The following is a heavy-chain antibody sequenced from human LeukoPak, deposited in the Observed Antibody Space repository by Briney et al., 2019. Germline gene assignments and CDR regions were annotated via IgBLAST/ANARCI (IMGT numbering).Heavy chain of an antibody. CDR2: ISAYNGNT. V-gene: IGHV1-18*04. J-gene: IGHJ4*02. CDR1: GYTFTSYG. CDR3: AREGSVIDWDY. Sequence: ASVNVSCKGSGYTFTSYGISRVRQAPGQGIEWMGWISAYNGNTNYAQKLQGRVTMTTDTSTSTAYMELRSLRSDDTAVYYCAREGSVIDWDYWGQGTLVTVSS. D-gene: IGHD3-9*01.